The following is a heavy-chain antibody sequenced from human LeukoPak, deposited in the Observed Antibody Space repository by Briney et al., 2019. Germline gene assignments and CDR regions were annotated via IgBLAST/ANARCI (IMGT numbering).Heavy chain of an antibody. CDR1: GYTFTSYD. CDR3: AIRIAARPFDY. V-gene: IGHV1-8*03. J-gene: IGHJ4*02. Sequence: GASVKVSCKASGYTFTSYDINWVRQATGQGLEWMGWMNPNSGSTGYAQKFQGRVTITRNTSISTAYMELSSLRSEDTAVYYCAIRIAARPFDYWGQGTLVTVSS. D-gene: IGHD6-6*01. CDR2: MNPNSGST.